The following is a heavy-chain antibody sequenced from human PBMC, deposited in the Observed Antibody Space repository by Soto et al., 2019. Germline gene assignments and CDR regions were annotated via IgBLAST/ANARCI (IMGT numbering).Heavy chain of an antibody. CDR2: IIPIFGTA. CDR3: ARVSWYTKPGTYYFDY. J-gene: IGHJ4*02. D-gene: IGHD1-1*01. CDR1: GGTFSSYA. V-gene: IGHV1-69*01. Sequence: QVQLVQSGAEVKKPGSSVKVSCKASGGTFSSYAISWVRQAPGQGLEWMGGIIPIFGTANYAQKFQGRVTITADESTSKAYMELSSLRSEDTAVYYCARVSWYTKPGTYYFDYWGQGTLVTVSS.